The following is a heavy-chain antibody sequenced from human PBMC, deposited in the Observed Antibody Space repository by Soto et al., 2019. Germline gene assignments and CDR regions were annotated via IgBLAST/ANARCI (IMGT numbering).Heavy chain of an antibody. V-gene: IGHV1-8*01. Sequence: ASVKVSCKASGYTFTSYDINWVRQANGQGLEWMGWMNPNSGNTGYAQKFQGRVTMTRNTSISTAYMELCSLRSEDTAVYYCARGRGGYVFLGMDVWGQGTTVTVSS. D-gene: IGHD5-12*01. CDR2: MNPNSGNT. CDR3: ARGRGGYVFLGMDV. J-gene: IGHJ6*02. CDR1: GYTFTSYD.